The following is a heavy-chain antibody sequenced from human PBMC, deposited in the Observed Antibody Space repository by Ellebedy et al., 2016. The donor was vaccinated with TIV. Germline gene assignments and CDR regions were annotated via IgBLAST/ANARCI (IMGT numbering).Heavy chain of an antibody. Sequence: SGPTLVKPTETLTLTCTVSGFSPNNIIMGVSWFRQPPGKALEWLANIFSKDEKSYKTSLKSRLTISKATAESQVILTMTDLDPLDTATYYCARALRYCGGDCSYKFDYWGQGTLVPVSS. J-gene: IGHJ4*02. CDR2: IFSKDEK. CDR1: GFSPNNIIMG. CDR3: ARALRYCGGDCSYKFDY. D-gene: IGHD2-21*02. V-gene: IGHV2-26*01.